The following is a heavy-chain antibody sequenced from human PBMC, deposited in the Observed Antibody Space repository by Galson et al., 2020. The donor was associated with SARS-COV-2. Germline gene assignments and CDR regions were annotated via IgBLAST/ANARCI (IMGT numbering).Heavy chain of an antibody. CDR2: IYYSGST. J-gene: IGHJ4*02. CDR3: ARITIFGVAGYYFDY. D-gene: IGHD3-3*01. Sequence: SQTLSLTCTVSGDSMNSYYWSWIRQPPGKGLDWIGYIYYSGSTHYNPSLKCRVTISVDTSKNQFSLKLRSVTAADTALYYCARITIFGVAGYYFDYWGQGTLVTVS. CDR1: GDSMNSYY. V-gene: IGHV4-59*01.